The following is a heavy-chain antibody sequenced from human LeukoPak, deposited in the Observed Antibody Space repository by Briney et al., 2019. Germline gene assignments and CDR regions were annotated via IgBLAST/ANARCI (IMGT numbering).Heavy chain of an antibody. J-gene: IGHJ4*02. CDR2: INTKGET. D-gene: IGHD2-21*01. Sequence: SETLSLTCTVSGVSMSAYQWSWVRQSPEKGLEWIGCINTKGETSYNPSLKSRVTTSVDTSNSQFPLRLTSVTAADTAVYYCATSNDAKIAAFDHWGQGAPVTVSS. V-gene: IGHV4-4*09. CDR1: GVSMSAYQ. CDR3: ATSNDAKIAAFDH.